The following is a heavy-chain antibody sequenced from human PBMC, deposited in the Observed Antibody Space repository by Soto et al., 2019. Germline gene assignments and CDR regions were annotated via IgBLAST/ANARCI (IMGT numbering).Heavy chain of an antibody. CDR2: INPNSGDT. CDR1: GYTFTGYY. Sequence: QVQLVQSGAEVKKPGASVKVSCMASGYTFTGYYMHWVRQAPGQGLGWMGWINPNSGDTIFAQKFQGWVTMTRDTSINTAYMELSRLRSDDTAVYYCARAEGYYYGSGPLDYWGQGTLVTVSS. J-gene: IGHJ4*02. D-gene: IGHD3-10*01. V-gene: IGHV1-2*04. CDR3: ARAEGYYYGSGPLDY.